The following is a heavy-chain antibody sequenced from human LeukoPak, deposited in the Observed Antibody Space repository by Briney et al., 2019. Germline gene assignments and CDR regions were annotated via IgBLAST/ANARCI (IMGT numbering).Heavy chain of an antibody. CDR2: INPSGGST. V-gene: IGHV1-46*01. CDR3: ARVVLGRLDAFDI. Sequence: ASVKVSCKASGYTFISYYMHWVRQAPGQGLEWMGIINPSGGSTSYAQKFQGRVTMTRDMSTSTVYMELSSLRSEDTAVYYCARVVLGRLDAFDIWGQGTMVTVSS. CDR1: GYTFISYY. D-gene: IGHD2-15*01. J-gene: IGHJ3*02.